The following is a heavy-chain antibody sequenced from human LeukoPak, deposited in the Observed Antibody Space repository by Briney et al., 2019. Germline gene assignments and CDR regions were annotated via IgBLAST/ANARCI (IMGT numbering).Heavy chain of an antibody. CDR3: SRSNYGTADY. Sequence: PGGSLRLSCAASGFTFRSYWMDWVRQTPGKGLVWVSRINTDGSTTNYADSVKGRFTISRDNAKNTVYLQMNSLRVEDTAVYYCSRSNYGTADYWGQGTLVTVSS. CDR2: INTDGSTT. V-gene: IGHV3-74*01. D-gene: IGHD4-17*01. CDR1: GFTFRSYW. J-gene: IGHJ4*02.